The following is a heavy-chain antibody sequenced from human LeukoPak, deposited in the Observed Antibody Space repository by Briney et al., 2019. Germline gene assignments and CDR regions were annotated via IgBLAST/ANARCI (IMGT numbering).Heavy chain of an antibody. J-gene: IGHJ4*02. CDR1: GFTFSSYS. V-gene: IGHV3-21*01. CDR2: ISSSSSYI. D-gene: IGHD1-26*01. Sequence: SGGSLRLSCAASGFTFSSYSMNWVRQAPGKGLEWVSSISSSSSYIYYADSVKGRFTICRDNAKNSLYLQMNSLRAEDTAVYYCARGGWELLYPYWGQGTLVTVSS. CDR3: ARGGWELLYPY.